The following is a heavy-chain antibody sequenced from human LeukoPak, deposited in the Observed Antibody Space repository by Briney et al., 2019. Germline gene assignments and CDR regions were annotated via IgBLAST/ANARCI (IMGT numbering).Heavy chain of an antibody. J-gene: IGHJ4*02. D-gene: IGHD3-10*01. V-gene: IGHV4-59*01. CDR3: ARAVYYGSTLDY. Sequence: SETLSLTCTVPGGSISSYYWSWIRQPPGKGLEWIGYIYYSGSTNYNPSLKSRVTISVDTPKNQFSLKLSSVTAADTAVYYCARAVYYGSTLDYWGQGTLVTVSS. CDR1: GGSISSYY. CDR2: IYYSGST.